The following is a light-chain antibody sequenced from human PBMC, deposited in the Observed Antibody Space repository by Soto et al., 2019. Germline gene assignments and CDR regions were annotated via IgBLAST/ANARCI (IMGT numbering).Light chain of an antibody. J-gene: IGLJ1*01. CDR2: VNS. CDR3: SSYTSSDTPYV. CDR1: SSDIGDYKY. Sequence: HSALTQPASVSGSPGQSITISCTGTSSDIGDYKYVSWYQQHPDKAPKLIIFVNSNRPSGISNRFSASKSGNTASLTISGLQADDEADYYCSSYTSSDTPYVFGTRTMLTVL. V-gene: IGLV2-14*01.